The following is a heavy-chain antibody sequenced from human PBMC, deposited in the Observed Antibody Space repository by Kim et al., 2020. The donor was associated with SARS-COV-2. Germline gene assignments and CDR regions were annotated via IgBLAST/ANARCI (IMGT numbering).Heavy chain of an antibody. D-gene: IGHD3-22*01. J-gene: IGHJ3*02. Sequence: SETLSLTCAVYGGSFSGYYWSWIRQPPGKGLEWIGEINHSGSTNYNPSLKSRVTISVDTSKNQFSLKLSSVTAADTAVYYCARGRPQRVVVTTADAFDIWGQGTMVTVSS. CDR1: GGSFSGYY. V-gene: IGHV4-34*01. CDR2: INHSGST. CDR3: ARGRPQRVVVTTADAFDI.